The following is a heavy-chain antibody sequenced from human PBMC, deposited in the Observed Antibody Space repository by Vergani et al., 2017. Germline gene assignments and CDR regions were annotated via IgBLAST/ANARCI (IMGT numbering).Heavy chain of an antibody. D-gene: IGHD2-15*01. J-gene: IGHJ3*02. V-gene: IGHV1-18*04. CDR2: IIAYNGNT. Sequence: QVQLVQSGAEVKKPGASVKVSCKASGYTFTSYGMSWVRQAPGQGPEWMGWIIAYNGNTNYAQNLQGRVTLTTDTSTSTAYMELRGLRSDDTAVYYCARGGYCSGGSCRYGAFDIWGQGTMVTVSS. CDR1: GYTFTSYG. CDR3: ARGGYCSGGSCRYGAFDI.